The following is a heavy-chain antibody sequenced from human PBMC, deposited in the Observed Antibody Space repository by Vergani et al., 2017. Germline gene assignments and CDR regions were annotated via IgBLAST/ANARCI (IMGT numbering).Heavy chain of an antibody. CDR1: GYTFTSYY. Sequence: QVQLVQSGAEVKKPGASVKVSCKASGYTFTSYYMHWVRQAPGQGLEWMGIINPSGGSTSYAQKFQGRVTMTRDTSTSTVYMELSSLRSEDTAVYYCARAPSSSSWYLGDDAFDIWGQGTMVTVSS. J-gene: IGHJ3*02. CDR2: INPSGGST. V-gene: IGHV1-46*01. D-gene: IGHD6-13*01. CDR3: ARAPSSSSWYLGDDAFDI.